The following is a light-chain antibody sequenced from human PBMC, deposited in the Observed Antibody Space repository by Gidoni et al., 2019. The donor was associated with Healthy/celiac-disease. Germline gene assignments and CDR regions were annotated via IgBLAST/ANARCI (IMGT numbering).Light chain of an antibody. CDR2: WAS. J-gene: IGKJ4*01. CDR1: QSVLYSSNNKNY. Sequence: DIVMTQSPDSLAVSLGERATINCKSSQSVLYSSNNKNYLAWYQQKPGQPPKLLIYWASTRESWVLDRFSGSGSGTDFTLTISSLQAEDVAVYYCQQYYSTPFTFGGGTKVEIK. V-gene: IGKV4-1*01. CDR3: QQYYSTPFT.